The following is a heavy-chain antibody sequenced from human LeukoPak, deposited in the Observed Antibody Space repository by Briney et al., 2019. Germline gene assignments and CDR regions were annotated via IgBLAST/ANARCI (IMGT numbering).Heavy chain of an antibody. V-gene: IGHV1-69*04. CDR2: IIPILGIA. D-gene: IGHD1-26*01. Sequence: GASVKVSCKASGGTFSSYAISWVRQAPGQGLEWMGRIIPILGIANYAQKFQGRVTITADKSTSTAYMELSSLRSEDTAVYYCARSWGMVGATGPTDYWGQGTLVTVSS. J-gene: IGHJ4*02. CDR1: GGTFSSYA. CDR3: ARSWGMVGATGPTDY.